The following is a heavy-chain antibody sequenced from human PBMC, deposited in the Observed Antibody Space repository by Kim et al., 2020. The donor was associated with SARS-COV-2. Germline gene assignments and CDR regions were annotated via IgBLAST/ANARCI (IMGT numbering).Heavy chain of an antibody. J-gene: IGHJ4*02. CDR1: GFTFNNYG. V-gene: IGHV3-33*01. CDR3: ASAPSDSSSYY. D-gene: IGHD3-22*01. Sequence: GGSLRHSCAASGFTFNNYGMHWVRQAPGKGLEWVAVIWYDGSNKYYADSVKGRFTISRDNSKNTLYLQMNSLRAEDTAVYYCASAPSDSSSYYWGQGTLVTVSS. CDR2: IWYDGSNK.